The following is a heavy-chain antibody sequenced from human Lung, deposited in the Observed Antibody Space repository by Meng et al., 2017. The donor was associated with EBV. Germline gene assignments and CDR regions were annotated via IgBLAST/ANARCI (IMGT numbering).Heavy chain of an antibody. V-gene: IGHV1-2*06. J-gene: IGHJ5*02. CDR1: GYTFTGYY. CDR2: INPNSGGT. Sequence: QVQLVQSGAEVKKPXXXXXXXCKASGYTFTGYYMHWVRQAPGQGLEWMGRINPNSGGTNYAQKFQGRVTMTRDTSTSTAYMELRSLRSDDTAVYYCARDLPGGTKGTWLDLWGQGTLVTVSS. D-gene: IGHD1-14*01. CDR3: ARDLPGGTKGTWLDL.